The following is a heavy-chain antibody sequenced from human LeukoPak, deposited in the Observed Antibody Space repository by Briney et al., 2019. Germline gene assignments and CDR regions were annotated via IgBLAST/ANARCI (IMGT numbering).Heavy chain of an antibody. V-gene: IGHV4-34*01. J-gene: IGHJ4*02. CDR1: GGSFSGYY. CDR3: ARGHPHVLRYFDWLPSFDY. CDR2: INHSGSA. Sequence: PSETLSLTCAVYGGSFSGYYWSWIRQPPGKGLEWIGEINHSGSANYNPSLKSRVTMSIDTSKNQFSLKLSSVTAADTAVYYCARGHPHVLRYFDWLPSFDYWGQGTLVTVSS. D-gene: IGHD3-9*01.